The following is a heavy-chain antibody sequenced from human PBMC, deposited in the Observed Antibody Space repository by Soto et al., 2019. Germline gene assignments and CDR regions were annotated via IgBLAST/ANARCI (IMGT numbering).Heavy chain of an antibody. CDR1: GGSFSGYY. CDR2: INHSGST. D-gene: IGHD6-6*01. CDR3: AGSSIAALYGMDV. V-gene: IGHV4-34*01. Sequence: SETLSLTCAVYGGSFSGYYWSWIRQPPGKGLEWIGEINHSGSTNYNPSLKSRVTIPVDTSKNQFSLKLSSVTAADTAVYYCAGSSIAALYGMDVWGQGTTVTVSS. J-gene: IGHJ6*02.